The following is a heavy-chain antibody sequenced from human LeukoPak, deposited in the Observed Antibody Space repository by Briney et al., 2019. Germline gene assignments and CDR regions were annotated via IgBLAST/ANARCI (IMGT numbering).Heavy chain of an antibody. D-gene: IGHD3-10*01. J-gene: IGHJ4*02. CDR3: ARSTGSYSLFDY. V-gene: IGHV4-39*07. CDR1: GGSISSSSYY. Sequence: SETLSLTCTVSGGSISSSSYYWGWIRQPPGKGLEWIGSIYYSGSTYYNPSLKSRVTISVDTSKNQFSLKLSSVTAADTAVYYCARSTGSYSLFDYWGQGTLVTVSS. CDR2: IYYSGST.